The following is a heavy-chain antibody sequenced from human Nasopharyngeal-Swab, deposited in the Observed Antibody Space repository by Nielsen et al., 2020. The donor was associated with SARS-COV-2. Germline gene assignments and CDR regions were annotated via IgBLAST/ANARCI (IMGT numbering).Heavy chain of an antibody. V-gene: IGHV3-11*01. CDR1: GFTFSDYY. CDR3: ASSYYDSSGYYTDY. D-gene: IGHD3-22*01. Sequence: GASLKISCAASGFTFSDYYMSWIRQAPGKGLEWVSYISSSGSTIYYADSVKGRFTISRDNAKNSLYLQMNSLRAEDTAVYYCASSYYDSSGYYTDYWGQGTLVTVSS. CDR2: ISSSGSTI. J-gene: IGHJ4*02.